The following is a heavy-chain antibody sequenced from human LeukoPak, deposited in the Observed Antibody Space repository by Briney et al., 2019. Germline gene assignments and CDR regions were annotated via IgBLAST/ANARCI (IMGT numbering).Heavy chain of an antibody. CDR2: ISGSGGST. V-gene: IGHV3-23*01. CDR1: GFTFSSYA. D-gene: IGHD2-2*02. CDR3: ATHYCSSTSCYRSY. Sequence: PGGSLRLSCAASGFTFSSYAMSWVRQAPGKGLEWVSAISGSGGSTYYADSVKGRFTISRDNSKNTLYLQMNSLRAEDTAVYYCATHYCSSTSCYRSYWGQGTLVTVSS. J-gene: IGHJ4*02.